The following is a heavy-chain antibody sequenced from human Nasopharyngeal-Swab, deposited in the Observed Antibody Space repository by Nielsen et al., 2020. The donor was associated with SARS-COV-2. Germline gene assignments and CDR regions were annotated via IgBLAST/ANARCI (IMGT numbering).Heavy chain of an antibody. V-gene: IGHV1-18*04. Sequence: ASVTVSCQASGYTFTSYGISWVRQAPGQGLEWMGWISAYNGNTNYAQKLQGRVTMTTDTSTSTAYMELRSLRSDDTAVYYCALYYYGSGNYDYWGQGTLVTVSS. D-gene: IGHD3-10*01. CDR1: GYTFTSYG. J-gene: IGHJ4*02. CDR3: ALYYYGSGNYDY. CDR2: ISAYNGNT.